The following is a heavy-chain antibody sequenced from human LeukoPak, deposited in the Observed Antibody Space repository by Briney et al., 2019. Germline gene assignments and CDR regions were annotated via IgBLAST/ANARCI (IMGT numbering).Heavy chain of an antibody. CDR1: GYTFTSYG. Sequence: ASVKVSCKASGYTFTSYGINWVRQAPGQGLEWMGWISTYSGNTNYAQKLQGRVTMTTDTSTSTAYMELSRLRSDDTAVYYCARPGSTYYYDSSGYYFGYYFDYWGQGTLVTVSS. V-gene: IGHV1-18*01. D-gene: IGHD3-22*01. CDR3: ARPGSTYYYDSSGYYFGYYFDY. CDR2: ISTYSGNT. J-gene: IGHJ4*02.